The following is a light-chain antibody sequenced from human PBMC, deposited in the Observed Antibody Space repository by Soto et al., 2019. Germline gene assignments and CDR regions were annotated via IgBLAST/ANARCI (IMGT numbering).Light chain of an antibody. CDR1: QTVSSN. Sequence: EIVLTQSPATLSVSPGERATLSCRASQTVSSNLAWYQQKPGQAPRLLIYGASTRAISVPARFSGSGSGTEFALTISSLQSEDFAIYFCQQYKDWPTTFGQGTKVDIK. CDR3: QQYKDWPTT. V-gene: IGKV3-15*01. J-gene: IGKJ1*01. CDR2: GAS.